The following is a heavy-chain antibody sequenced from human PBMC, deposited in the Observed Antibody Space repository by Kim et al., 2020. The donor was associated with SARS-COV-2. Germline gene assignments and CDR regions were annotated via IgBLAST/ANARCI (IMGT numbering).Heavy chain of an antibody. CDR1: GFTFGDYA. D-gene: IGHD3-10*01. J-gene: IGHJ6*02. Sequence: GGSLRLSCTASGFTFGDYAMSWFRQAPGKGLEWVGFIRSKAYGGTTEYAASMKGRFTFSRDDSKSIAYLQMNSLKTEDTAVYYCTRGGVYSYGSGSYLDGWGQGTKVTVSS. CDR2: IRSKAYGGTT. V-gene: IGHV3-49*03. CDR3: TRGGVYSYGSGSYLDG.